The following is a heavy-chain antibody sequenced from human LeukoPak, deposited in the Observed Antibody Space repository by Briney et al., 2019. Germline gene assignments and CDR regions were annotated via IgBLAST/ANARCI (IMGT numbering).Heavy chain of an antibody. CDR3: ARGGSGWSQTYYYYYYGMDV. V-gene: IGHV1-3*01. J-gene: IGHJ6*04. D-gene: IGHD6-19*01. Sequence: ASVKVSCKASGYTFTRYAMHWVRQAPGQRLEWMGWINAGNGNTKYSQKFQGRVTITRDTSASTAYMELSSLRSEDTAVYYCARGGSGWSQTYYYYYYGMDVWGKGTTVTVSS. CDR1: GYTFTRYA. CDR2: INAGNGNT.